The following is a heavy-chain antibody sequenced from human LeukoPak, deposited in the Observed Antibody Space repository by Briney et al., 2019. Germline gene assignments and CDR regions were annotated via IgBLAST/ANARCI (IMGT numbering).Heavy chain of an antibody. Sequence: GSLRLSCAASGLTFSSYAMSWVRQAPGKGLEWVSTISANGGSTYYADSVKGRFTISRDNSKNTLYLQMNSLRAEDTAVYYCAKDNVPTMYSSGWYGPVFDYWGQGTLVTVSS. D-gene: IGHD6-19*01. V-gene: IGHV3-23*01. J-gene: IGHJ4*02. CDR2: ISANGGST. CDR1: GLTFSSYA. CDR3: AKDNVPTMYSSGWYGPVFDY.